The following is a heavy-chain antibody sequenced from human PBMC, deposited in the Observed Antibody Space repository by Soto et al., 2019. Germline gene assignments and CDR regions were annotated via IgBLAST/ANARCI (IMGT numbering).Heavy chain of an antibody. D-gene: IGHD1-1*01. CDR3: ARGPVRNYYYGMDV. CDR1: GGSFSGYY. J-gene: IGHJ6*02. CDR2: INHSGST. V-gene: IGHV4-34*01. Sequence: LSLTCAVYGGSFSGYYWSWIRQPPGKGLEWIGEINHSGSTNYNPSLKSRVTISVDTSKNQFSLKLSSVTAADTAVYYCARGPVRNYYYGMDVWGQGTTVTVSS.